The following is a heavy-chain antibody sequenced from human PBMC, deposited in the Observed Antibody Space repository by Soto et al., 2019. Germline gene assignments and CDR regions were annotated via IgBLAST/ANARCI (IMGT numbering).Heavy chain of an antibody. V-gene: IGHV4-59*01. CDR3: ARLSYSGSGSYYYYYYGMDV. J-gene: IGHJ6*02. CDR1: GGSISSYY. CDR2: IYYSGST. D-gene: IGHD3-10*01. Sequence: LSLTCTVSGGSISSYYWSWIRQPPGKGLEWIGYIYYSGSTNYNPSLKSRVTISVDTSKNQFSLKLSSVTAADTAVYYCARLSYSGSGSYYYYYYGMDVWGQGTTVTVSS.